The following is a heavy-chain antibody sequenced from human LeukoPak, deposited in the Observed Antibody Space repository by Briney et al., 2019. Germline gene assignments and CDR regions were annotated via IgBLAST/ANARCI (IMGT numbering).Heavy chain of an antibody. D-gene: IGHD3-22*01. CDR1: GYSISSGYY. CDR3: ASGGTAVVMALTYYFDT. Sequence: ASETLSLTCAVSGYSISSGYYWGWIRQPPGTGLEWIGSIYHTGSTYYNPSLQSRVTISLDSPKNQVSLKLTSVTAADTGVYYCASGGTAVVMALTYYFDTWGQGTPVTVSS. J-gene: IGHJ4*02. V-gene: IGHV4-38-2*01. CDR2: IYHTGST.